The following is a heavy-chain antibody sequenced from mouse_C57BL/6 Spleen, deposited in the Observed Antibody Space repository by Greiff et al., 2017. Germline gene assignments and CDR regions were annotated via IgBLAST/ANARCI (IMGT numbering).Heavy chain of an antibody. CDR2: ISSGSSTI. Sequence: EVKLEESGGGLVKPGGSLKLSCAASGFTFSDYGMHWVRQAPEKGLEWVAYISSGSSTIYYADTVKGRFTISRDNAKNTLFLQMTSLRSEDTAMYYCARGGEEFGDYWGQGTTLTVSS. J-gene: IGHJ2*01. CDR1: GFTFSDYG. V-gene: IGHV5-17*01. CDR3: ARGGEEFGDY.